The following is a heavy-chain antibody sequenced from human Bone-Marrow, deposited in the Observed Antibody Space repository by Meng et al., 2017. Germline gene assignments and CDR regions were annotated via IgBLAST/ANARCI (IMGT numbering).Heavy chain of an antibody. D-gene: IGHD2-21*02. V-gene: IGHV3-49*04. CDR2: IRSKAYGGTT. CDR3: ARVSEGGMYSCGGDCEEPFDY. CDR1: GFTFGDYA. J-gene: IGHJ4*02. Sequence: GESLKISCTASGFTFGDYAMSWVRQAPGKGLEWVGFIRSKAYGGTTEYAAAVKGRFTISRDDSKSIAYLQMNSLKTEDTAVYYCARVSEGGMYSCGGDCEEPFDYWGQGTLVTVSS.